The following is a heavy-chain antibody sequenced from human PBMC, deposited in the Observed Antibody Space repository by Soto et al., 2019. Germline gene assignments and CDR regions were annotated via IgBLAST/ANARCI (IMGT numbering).Heavy chain of an antibody. Sequence: GGSLRLSCAASEFTVSRNYMNWVRHAPGKGLECVSTIYSGGSTYYADSVKGRFTISRDNSKNTLYLQMNNLRAEDTAVDYCAGRVGATNYGMDVWGQGTTVTVSS. CDR1: EFTVSRNY. CDR3: AGRVGATNYGMDV. D-gene: IGHD1-26*01. J-gene: IGHJ6*02. V-gene: IGHV3-53*01. CDR2: IYSGGST.